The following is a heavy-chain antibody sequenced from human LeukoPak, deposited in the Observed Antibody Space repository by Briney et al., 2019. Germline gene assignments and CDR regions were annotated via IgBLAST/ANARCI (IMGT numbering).Heavy chain of an antibody. CDR1: GFTFSSYW. CDR3: ARGWSWGAAHYYYYYGMDV. D-gene: IGHD3-16*01. CDR2: VNHSGST. V-gene: IGHV4-34*01. Sequence: GSLRLSCAASGFTFSSYWMSWVRQPPGKGLEWIGEVNHSGSTNYNPSLKSRVTISVDTSKNQFSLKLSSVTAADTAVYYCARGWSWGAAHYYYYYGMDVWGQGTTVTVSS. J-gene: IGHJ6*02.